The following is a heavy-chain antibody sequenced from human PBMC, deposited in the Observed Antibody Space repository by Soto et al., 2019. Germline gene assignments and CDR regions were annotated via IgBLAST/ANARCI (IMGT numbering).Heavy chain of an antibody. CDR1: GCSISSYY. Sequence: SETLSLTCTVSGCSISSYYWSWIRQPPGKGLEWIGYIYYSGSTNYNPSLKSRVTISVDTSKNQFCLKLSSVTAADTAVYYCARGVSGSYYFDYWGQGTLVTVSS. V-gene: IGHV4-59*01. D-gene: IGHD1-26*01. CDR2: IYYSGST. J-gene: IGHJ4*02. CDR3: ARGVSGSYYFDY.